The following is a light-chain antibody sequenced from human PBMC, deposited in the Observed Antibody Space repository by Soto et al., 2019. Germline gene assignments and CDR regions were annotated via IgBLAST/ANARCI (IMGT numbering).Light chain of an antibody. CDR3: HKYPHAPT. CDR1: QAISSY. Sequence: DIQLTQSPSSLSASVGDRVTITCRASQAISSYLAWYQQKPGKVPELLIYATSTLQSGAPSRFSGSEAGTDFTLTISGLQLEDVATYFCHKYPHAPTFGGGNKVEIK. V-gene: IGKV1-27*01. CDR2: ATS. J-gene: IGKJ4*01.